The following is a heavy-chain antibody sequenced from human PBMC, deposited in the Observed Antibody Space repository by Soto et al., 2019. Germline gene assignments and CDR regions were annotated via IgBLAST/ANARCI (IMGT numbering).Heavy chain of an antibody. V-gene: IGHV4-30-2*01. CDR2: IYHSGGT. D-gene: IGHD3-22*01. CDR3: ARGARVVNDY. J-gene: IGHJ4*02. Sequence: QLQLQESGSGLVKPSQTLSLTCAVSGGSISSGGYSWSWIRQPPGKGLEWIGYIYHSGGTYYNPSLKSRVTISVDRSNNQFTLKLSSVTAADTVVYYCARGARVVNDYWGQGTLVTVSS. CDR1: GGSISSGGYS.